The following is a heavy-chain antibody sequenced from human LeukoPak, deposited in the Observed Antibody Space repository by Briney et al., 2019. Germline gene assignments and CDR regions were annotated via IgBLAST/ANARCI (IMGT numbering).Heavy chain of an antibody. CDR3: ARDWGIQLWSNYFDY. J-gene: IGHJ4*02. V-gene: IGHV1-18*01. CDR2: ISAYNGNT. CDR1: GYTFTSYG. D-gene: IGHD5-18*01. Sequence: ASVKVSCKASGYTFTSYGISWVRQAPGQGLEWMGWISAYNGNTNYAQKLQGRVTMTTDTSTSTAYMELRSLRSDDTAVYYCARDWGIQLWSNYFDYWGQGTLVTVSS.